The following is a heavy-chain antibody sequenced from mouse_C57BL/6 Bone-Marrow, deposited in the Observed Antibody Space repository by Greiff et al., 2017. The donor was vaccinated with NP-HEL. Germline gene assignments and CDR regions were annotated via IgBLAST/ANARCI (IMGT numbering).Heavy chain of an antibody. CDR1: GFTFSDYG. Sequence: EVMLVESGGGLVQPGGSLKLSCAASGFTFSDYGMAWVRQAPRKGPEWVAFISNLAYSIYYADTVTGRFTISRENAKNTLYLEMSSLRSEDTAMYYCASTAQAAWFAYWGQGTLVTVSA. J-gene: IGHJ3*01. D-gene: IGHD3-2*02. CDR2: ISNLAYSI. V-gene: IGHV5-15*01. CDR3: ASTAQAAWFAY.